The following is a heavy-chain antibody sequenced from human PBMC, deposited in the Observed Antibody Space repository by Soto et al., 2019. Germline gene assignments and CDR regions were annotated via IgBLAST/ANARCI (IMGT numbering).Heavy chain of an antibody. Sequence: QVQLQESGPGLVKPSGTLSLTCAVSGGSISSYNWWSWVRQPPGKGLEWIGEIYHSGSTSYNPSLKSRVTMSVDKSRNQFSLKLTSVTAADTAVYYCARRRLVYCSGGSCYGDYWGQGTLVTVSS. CDR2: IYHSGST. CDR1: GGSISSYNW. D-gene: IGHD2-15*01. J-gene: IGHJ4*02. CDR3: ARRRLVYCSGGSCYGDY. V-gene: IGHV4-4*02.